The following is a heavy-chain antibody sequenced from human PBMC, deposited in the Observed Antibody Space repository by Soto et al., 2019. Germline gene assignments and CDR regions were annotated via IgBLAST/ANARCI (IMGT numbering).Heavy chain of an antibody. D-gene: IGHD3-10*01. CDR3: ASLSRGFSMDV. CDR1: GGSISSSSYY. V-gene: IGHV4-39*01. CDR2: IYYSGST. Sequence: SETLSLICTVSGGSISSSSYYWGWIRQPPGKGLEWVGSIYYSGSTYYNPSLKSRVTISVDTSKNQFSLRLSSVTAADTAVYYCASLSRGFSMDVWGKGTTVTVSS. J-gene: IGHJ6*04.